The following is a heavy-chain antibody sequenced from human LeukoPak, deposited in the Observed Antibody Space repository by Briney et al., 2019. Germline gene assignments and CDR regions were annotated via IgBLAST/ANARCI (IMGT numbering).Heavy chain of an antibody. Sequence: ASETLSLTCTVSGGSISSYYWSWIRQPPGKGLEWIGYIYYSGSTYYNPSLKSRVTISVDTSKNQFSLKLSSVTAADTAVYYCARDLGSFDYWGQGTLVTVSS. J-gene: IGHJ4*02. CDR2: IYYSGST. CDR1: GGSISSYY. V-gene: IGHV4-59*12. D-gene: IGHD3-10*01. CDR3: ARDLGSFDY.